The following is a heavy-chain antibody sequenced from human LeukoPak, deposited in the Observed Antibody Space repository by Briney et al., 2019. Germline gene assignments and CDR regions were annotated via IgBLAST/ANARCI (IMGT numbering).Heavy chain of an antibody. Sequence: GTSLKVSCRASGFTFARSAVQWVRQARGQRPEWIGWIVIANGNTNYAQKFQERLTITRDMSTSTAYMELSSLRSEDTAVCYCAAEDDFLTGYYDFDYWGQGTVVTVSS. D-gene: IGHD3-9*01. CDR1: GFTFARSA. CDR2: IVIANGNT. V-gene: IGHV1-58*01. J-gene: IGHJ4*02. CDR3: AAEDDFLTGYYDFDY.